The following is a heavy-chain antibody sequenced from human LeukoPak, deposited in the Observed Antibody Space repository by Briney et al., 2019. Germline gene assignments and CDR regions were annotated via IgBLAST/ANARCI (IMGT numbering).Heavy chain of an antibody. CDR2: IYTSGST. D-gene: IGHD1-26*01. CDR3: ERNGMSGSYTY. CDR1: GDSIISYY. V-gene: IGHV4-4*09. J-gene: IGHJ4*02. Sequence: SETLSHTCTVSGDSIISYYWSWIRQPPGKGLEWIGCIYTSGSTNYNPSLKSRVAISIDTSKNQSSLKLTSVTAADTAVYYCERNGMSGSYTYWGQGTLVTVSS.